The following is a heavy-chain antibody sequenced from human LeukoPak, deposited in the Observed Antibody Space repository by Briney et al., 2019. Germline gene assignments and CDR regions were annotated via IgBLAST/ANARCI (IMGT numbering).Heavy chain of an antibody. J-gene: IGHJ4*02. CDR3: ATAYGEDKYYFDY. D-gene: IGHD2-15*01. CDR1: GFTFSNYA. V-gene: IGHV3-23*01. CDR2: ISGSGSST. Sequence: GGSLRLSCAASGFTFSNYAMTWVRQAPGKGLEWVSGISGSGSSTYYADSVKGRFTLSRDNSKNTLYLQMNSLRSEDTAVYYCATAYGEDKYYFDYWGQGTLVTVSS.